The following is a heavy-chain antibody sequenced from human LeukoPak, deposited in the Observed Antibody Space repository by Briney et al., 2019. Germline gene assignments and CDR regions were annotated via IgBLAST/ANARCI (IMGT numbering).Heavy chain of an antibody. CDR1: GFTFSSYA. V-gene: IGHV3-23*01. CDR2: ISGSGAYT. D-gene: IGHD3-10*01. J-gene: IGHJ1*01. Sequence: GGSLRLSCAASGFTFSSYAMSWVRQAPGKGLEWVSAISGSGAYTYYADSVKGRFTISRDNSKNTLYLQMNSLRAEDTAVYYCAKYFASGSYYKLPHWGQGTLVTVSS. CDR3: AKYFASGSYYKLPH.